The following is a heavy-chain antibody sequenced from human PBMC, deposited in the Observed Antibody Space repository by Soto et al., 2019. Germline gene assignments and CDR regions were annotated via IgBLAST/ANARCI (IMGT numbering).Heavy chain of an antibody. V-gene: IGHV4-31*03. CDR1: GGSISSGGYY. CDR3: ARHSGRGVDY. CDR2: IYYSGST. Sequence: SETLSLTCTVSGGSISSGGYYWSWIRQHPGKGLEWIGYIYYSGSTYYNPSLKSRVTISVDTSKNQFSLKLSSVTAADTAVYYCARHSGRGVDYWGQGTLVTVSS. D-gene: IGHD3-10*01. J-gene: IGHJ4*02.